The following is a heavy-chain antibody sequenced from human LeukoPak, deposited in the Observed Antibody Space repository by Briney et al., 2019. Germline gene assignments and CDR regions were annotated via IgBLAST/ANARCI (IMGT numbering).Heavy chain of an antibody. CDR1: GFTFDDYG. CDR3: ARVPALYICNYVGYYYYMDV. Sequence: GGSVTLFCAASGFTFDDYGMSWARQAPGKGREWVSGINWNGCSTGYADSVKGRFTISRDNAKNSLYLQMNRLRAEDTALYYCARVPALYICNYVGYYYYMDVWGKGTTVTVSS. CDR2: INWNGCST. J-gene: IGHJ6*03. D-gene: IGHD1-7*01. V-gene: IGHV3-20*04.